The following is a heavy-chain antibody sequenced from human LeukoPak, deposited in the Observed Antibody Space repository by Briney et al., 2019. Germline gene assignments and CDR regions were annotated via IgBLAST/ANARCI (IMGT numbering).Heavy chain of an antibody. CDR2: IFYSGRL. J-gene: IGHJ4*02. CDR1: GGSISNSNYY. CDR3: ARVGYSSSIDY. V-gene: IGHV4-39*07. Sequence: SETLSLTCTVSGGSISNSNYYWGWIRQTPGKGLECIGSIFYSGRLYYNPSLKSRVTISVDTSENQFSLKLSSVTAADTAVYYCARVGYSSSIDYWGQGTLVTVSS. D-gene: IGHD6-19*01.